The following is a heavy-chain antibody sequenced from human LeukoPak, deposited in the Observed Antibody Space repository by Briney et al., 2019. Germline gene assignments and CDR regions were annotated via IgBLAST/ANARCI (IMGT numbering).Heavy chain of an antibody. V-gene: IGHV4-34*01. CDR1: GGSFSGYY. Sequence: SETLSLTCAVYGGSFSGYYWSWIRQPPGKGLEWIGEINHSGSTNYNPSLKSRVTISVDTSKNQFSLKLSSVTAADTAVYYCARGRYVTTRGGAAAGSLDYWGQGTLVTVST. CDR2: INHSGST. J-gene: IGHJ4*02. D-gene: IGHD6-13*01. CDR3: ARGRYVTTRGGAAAGSLDY.